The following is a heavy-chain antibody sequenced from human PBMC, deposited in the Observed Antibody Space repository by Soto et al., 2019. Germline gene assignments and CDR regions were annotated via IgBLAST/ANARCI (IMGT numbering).Heavy chain of an antibody. V-gene: IGHV3-23*01. CDR1: GCTFSSYA. J-gene: IGHJ3*01. CDR2: ISGSGGST. D-gene: IGHD2-15*01. Sequence: GGSLRLSCAASGCTFSSYAMSWVRQAPGKGLEWVSAISGSGGSTYYADSVKGRFTISRDNAKNTLHLQMNSLRAEDTAVYYCARNMVAATGYAFDVWGQGTMVTVSS. CDR3: ARNMVAATGYAFDV.